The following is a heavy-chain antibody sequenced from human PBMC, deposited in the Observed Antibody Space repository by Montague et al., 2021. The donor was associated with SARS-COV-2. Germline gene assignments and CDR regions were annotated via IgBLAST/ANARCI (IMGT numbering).Heavy chain of an antibody. Sequence: PALVKPTQTLTLTCTFSGFSLSTSGMCVSWIRQPPGKAPEWLALIDWDDDKYYSTSLKTRLTISKDTSKNQVVLTMTNMDPVDTATYYCARIPSLRYFDWSIIXGQLPGYYYYYGMDVWGQGTTVTVSS. V-gene: IGHV2-70*01. CDR2: IDWDDDK. CDR1: GFSLSTSGMC. D-gene: IGHD3-9*01. CDR3: ARIPSLRYFDWSIIXGQLPGYYYYYGMDV. J-gene: IGHJ6*02.